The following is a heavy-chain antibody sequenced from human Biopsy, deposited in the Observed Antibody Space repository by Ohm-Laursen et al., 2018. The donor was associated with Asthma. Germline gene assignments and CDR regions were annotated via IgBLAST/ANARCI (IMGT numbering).Heavy chain of an antibody. CDR2: ISWNSATI. CDR3: AKVRSDWVITESFDY. Sequence: SLRLSCSASGFKFDEYTMHWVRQAPGKGLEWVSGISWNSATIGYADSVEGRLTISRDNAKNSVFLHMDSLRPEDTAFYYCAKVRSDWVITESFDYWGQGVLVTASS. CDR1: GFKFDEYT. D-gene: IGHD3-22*01. J-gene: IGHJ4*02. V-gene: IGHV3-9*01.